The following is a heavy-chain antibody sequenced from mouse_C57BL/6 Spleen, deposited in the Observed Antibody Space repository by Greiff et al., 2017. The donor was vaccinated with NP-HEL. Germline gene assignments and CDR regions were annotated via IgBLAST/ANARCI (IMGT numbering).Heavy chain of an antibody. D-gene: IGHD1-1*01. J-gene: IGHJ2*01. Sequence: VQLQQSGAELVKPGASVKISCKASGYAFSSYWMNWVKQRPGKGLEWIGQIYPGDGDTNYNGKFKGKATLTADKSSSTAYMQLSSLTSEDSAVYFCARRDFITTVVDYWGQGTTLTVSS. CDR2: IYPGDGDT. V-gene: IGHV1-80*01. CDR3: ARRDFITTVVDY. CDR1: GYAFSSYW.